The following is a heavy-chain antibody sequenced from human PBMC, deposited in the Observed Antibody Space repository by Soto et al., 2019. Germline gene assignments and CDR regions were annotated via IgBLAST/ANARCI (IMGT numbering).Heavy chain of an antibody. Sequence: ASVKVSCKASGYTFTGYYMHWVRQAPGQGLEWMGWINPNSGGTNYAQKFQGRVTMTRDTSISTAYMELSRLRSDDTAVYYCARDRVPAASSYGMDVWGQGTTVTSP. CDR2: INPNSGGT. D-gene: IGHD2-2*01. J-gene: IGHJ6*02. CDR1: GYTFTGYY. CDR3: ARDRVPAASSYGMDV. V-gene: IGHV1-2*02.